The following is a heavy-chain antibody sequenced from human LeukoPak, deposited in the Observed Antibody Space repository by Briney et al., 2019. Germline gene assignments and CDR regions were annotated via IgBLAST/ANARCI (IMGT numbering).Heavy chain of an antibody. CDR2: INTNTGNP. D-gene: IGHD6-19*01. V-gene: IGHV7-4-1*02. Sequence: ASVKVSCKASGYTFTSYAMNWVRQAPGQGLEWMGWINTNTGNPTYAQGFTGRFVFSLDTSVSTAYLQISGLKAEDTAVYYCARDRSSGWYAEGSDLDYWGQGTLVTVSS. CDR1: GYTFTSYA. CDR3: ARDRSSGWYAEGSDLDY. J-gene: IGHJ4*02.